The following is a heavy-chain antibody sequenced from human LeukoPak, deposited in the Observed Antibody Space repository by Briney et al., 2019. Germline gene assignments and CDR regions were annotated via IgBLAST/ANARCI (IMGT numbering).Heavy chain of an antibody. V-gene: IGHV4-39*01. J-gene: IGHJ4*02. Sequence: PSETLSLTCTVSGGSISSSSYYWGWIRQPPGKGLEWIGSIYYSGSTYYNPSLKSRVTISIDTSKNQFSLKLSSVTAADTAVYYCARHHVRKSMVRGVRTQPDYWGQGTLVTVSS. CDR1: GGSISSSSYY. D-gene: IGHD3-10*01. CDR3: ARHHVRKSMVRGVRTQPDY. CDR2: IYYSGST.